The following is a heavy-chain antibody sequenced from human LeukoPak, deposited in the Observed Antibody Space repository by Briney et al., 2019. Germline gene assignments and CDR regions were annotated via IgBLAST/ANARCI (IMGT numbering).Heavy chain of an antibody. CDR2: FDPEDGET. V-gene: IGHV1-24*01. J-gene: IGHJ5*02. Sequence: ASVKVSCKASGYTFTSYYMHWVRQAPGQGLEWMGGFDPEDGETIYAQKFQGRVTMTEDTSTDTAYMELSSLRSEDTAVYYCATADGTGTFSWFDPWGQGTLVAVSS. CDR3: ATADGTGTFSWFDP. CDR1: GYTFTSYY. D-gene: IGHD1-7*01.